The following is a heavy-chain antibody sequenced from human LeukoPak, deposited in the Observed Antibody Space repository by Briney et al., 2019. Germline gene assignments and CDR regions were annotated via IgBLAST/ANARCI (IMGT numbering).Heavy chain of an antibody. Sequence: GGSLRLSCAASGFTVSINYMSCVRPAPGKGLEWVSLIYSGGSTYYPDSVKGRFTISRDNSKNTLYLHMNSLRAEDTAVYYCARANSGWSAGYYYYMDVWGKGTTVTISS. J-gene: IGHJ6*03. D-gene: IGHD6-19*01. CDR2: IYSGGST. V-gene: IGHV3-66*01. CDR1: GFTVSINY. CDR3: ARANSGWSAGYYYYMDV.